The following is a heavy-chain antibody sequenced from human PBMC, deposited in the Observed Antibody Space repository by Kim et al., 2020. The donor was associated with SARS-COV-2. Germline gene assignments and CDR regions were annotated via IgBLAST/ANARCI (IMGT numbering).Heavy chain of an antibody. CDR2: IYYSGST. CDR1: GGSISSYY. Sequence: SETLSLTCTVSGGSISSYYWSWIRQPPGKGLEWIGYIYYSGSTNYNPSLKSRVTISVDTSKNQFSLKLSSVTAADTAVYYCARGSGYDLRIGWFDPWGQGTLVTVSS. CDR3: ARGSGYDLRIGWFDP. D-gene: IGHD5-12*01. J-gene: IGHJ5*02. V-gene: IGHV4-59*08.